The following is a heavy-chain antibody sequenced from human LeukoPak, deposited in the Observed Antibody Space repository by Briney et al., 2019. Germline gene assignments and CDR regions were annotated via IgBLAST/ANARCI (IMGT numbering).Heavy chain of an antibody. Sequence: GGSLRLSCAASGFIFNNYAMHWVRQAPGKGLEWVAVTSYDESNKYYADSVKGRFTISRDNPKNTLYLQMNSLRAEDTAEYYCARDQGQQLAIDYWGQGTLVTVSS. CDR1: GFIFNNYA. D-gene: IGHD6-13*01. V-gene: IGHV3-30-3*01. CDR2: TSYDESNK. J-gene: IGHJ4*02. CDR3: ARDQGQQLAIDY.